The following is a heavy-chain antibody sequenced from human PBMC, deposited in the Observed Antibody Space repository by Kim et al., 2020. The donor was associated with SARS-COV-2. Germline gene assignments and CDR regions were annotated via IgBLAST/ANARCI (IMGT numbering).Heavy chain of an antibody. D-gene: IGHD3-22*01. V-gene: IGHV1-58*01. J-gene: IGHJ6*02. CDR1: GFTFSSSV. CDR3: AAGDYYDSSAYYSDYYSGMDI. CDR2: IVVGRDYT. Sequence: SVKVSCKASGFTFSSSVVQWVRQSRGQGLEWIGWIVVGRDYTKYAQKFQERVTISRDMSTNTAYMEVTSLISEDTAVYYCAAGDYYDSSAYYSDYYSGMDIWGQGTTVTVSS.